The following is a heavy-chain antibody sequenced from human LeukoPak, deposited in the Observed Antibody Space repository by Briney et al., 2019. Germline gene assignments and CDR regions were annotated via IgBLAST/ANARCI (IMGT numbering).Heavy chain of an antibody. CDR3: ARDLSGYSYGYTDY. J-gene: IGHJ4*02. CDR2: IYHNGIT. Sequence: PSETLSLTCTVSGYSISSGYYWGWIRQPPGKGLEWIGSIYHNGITYYNPSLKSRATISVDTSKNQFSLKLTSVTAADTAVYYCARDLSGYSYGYTDYWGQGTLVTVSS. D-gene: IGHD5-18*01. V-gene: IGHV4-38-2*02. CDR1: GYSISSGYY.